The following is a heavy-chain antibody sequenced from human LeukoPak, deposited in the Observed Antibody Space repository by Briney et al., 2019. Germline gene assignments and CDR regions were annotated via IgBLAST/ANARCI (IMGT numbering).Heavy chain of an antibody. V-gene: IGHV1-8*01. CDR1: GYTFTNLD. CDR2: MSPNSGDT. Sequence: ASVKVSCKTSGYTFTNLDINWLRQAPGQGLEWMGWMSPNSGDTGYAQKFQGRVSMTRDIFKSTAYMELSSLRSEDTAIYYCASNPPNTGDFYYWGLGTLATVSS. D-gene: IGHD1-1*01. CDR3: ASNPPNTGDFYY. J-gene: IGHJ4*02.